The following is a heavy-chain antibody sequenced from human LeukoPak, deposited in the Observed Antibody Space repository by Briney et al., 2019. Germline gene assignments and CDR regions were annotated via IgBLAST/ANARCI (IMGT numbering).Heavy chain of an antibody. Sequence: GASVKVSCKASGYTFTSYDINWVRQATGQGLEGMGWINPNSGGTNYAQKFQGRVTMTRDTSISTAYMELSRLRSDDTAVYYCARSIGGSYPLVDYWGQGTLVTVSS. CDR3: ARSIGGSYPLVDY. CDR2: INPNSGGT. CDR1: GYTFTSYD. V-gene: IGHV1-2*02. D-gene: IGHD1-26*01. J-gene: IGHJ4*02.